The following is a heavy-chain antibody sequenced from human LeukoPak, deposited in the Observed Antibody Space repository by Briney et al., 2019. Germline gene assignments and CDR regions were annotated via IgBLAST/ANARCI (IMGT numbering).Heavy chain of an antibody. CDR2: IRYDGSNK. Sequence: GGSLRLSCTASGFTFSSYGMHWVRQAPGKGLEWVAFIRYDGSNKYYAGSVKGRFTISRDNSKNTPYLQMNSLRAEDTAVYYCAKDRRSGAALPSVFDYWGQGTLVTVSS. V-gene: IGHV3-30*02. CDR3: AKDRRSGAALPSVFDY. J-gene: IGHJ4*02. D-gene: IGHD6-6*01. CDR1: GFTFSSYG.